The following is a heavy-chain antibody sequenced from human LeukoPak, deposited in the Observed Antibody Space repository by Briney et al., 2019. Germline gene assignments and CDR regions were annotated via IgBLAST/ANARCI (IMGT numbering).Heavy chain of an antibody. J-gene: IGHJ4*02. CDR2: INPSGGST. D-gene: IGHD6-6*01. Sequence: GASVKVSCKASGHTFTSYYMHWVRQAPGQGLEWMGIINPSGGSTSYAQKFQGRVTMTRDTSTSTVYMELSSLRSEDTAVYYCARDGPRIAALGEDFDYWGQGTLVTVSS. CDR3: ARDGPRIAALGEDFDY. CDR1: GHTFTSYY. V-gene: IGHV1-46*01.